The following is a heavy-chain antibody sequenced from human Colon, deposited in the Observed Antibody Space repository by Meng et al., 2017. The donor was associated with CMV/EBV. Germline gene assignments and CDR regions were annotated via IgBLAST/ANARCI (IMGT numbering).Heavy chain of an antibody. D-gene: IGHD2/OR15-2a*01. CDR1: TYSISRGYY. CDR3: ARSPRGSINWFDP. J-gene: IGHJ5*02. Sequence: SETLSHTCDVSTYSISRGYYWGWVRQPPGKGLEWIGNVYSSGITYYNPSLESRVTISVDTSKNQFSLKLKSVTAADTAVYFCARSPRGSINWFDPWGQGTLVTVSS. V-gene: IGHV4-38-2*01. CDR2: VYSSGIT.